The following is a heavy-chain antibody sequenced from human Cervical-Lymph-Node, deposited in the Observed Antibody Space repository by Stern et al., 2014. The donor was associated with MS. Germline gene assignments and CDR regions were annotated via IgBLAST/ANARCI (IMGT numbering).Heavy chain of an antibody. Sequence: VQLVESGPGLVKPSQTLSLTCTVSGGSINSGGYCWSWIRHVPGKGLEWLGDLSYGGPTYYNPSLKSRIVISVDTSTNQFSLELSSVTAADTAVYYCASNYSDSSGYYYAWYYWGQGTLVTVSS. J-gene: IGHJ4*02. V-gene: IGHV4-31*03. D-gene: IGHD3-22*01. CDR1: GGSINSGGYC. CDR2: LSYGGPT. CDR3: ASNYSDSSGYYYAWYY.